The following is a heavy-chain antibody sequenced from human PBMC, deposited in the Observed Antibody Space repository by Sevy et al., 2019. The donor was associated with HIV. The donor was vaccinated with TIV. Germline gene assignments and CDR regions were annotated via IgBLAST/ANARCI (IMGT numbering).Heavy chain of an antibody. CDR2: IGVYNGNA. V-gene: IGHV1-18*04. D-gene: IGHD3-10*01. CDR3: ARVPTYYYGSATYFDY. J-gene: IGHJ4*02. Sequence: ASVKVSCKASGYNFASDGFSWVRQAPGQGLEWMGWIGVYNGNAKYAQVFQNRYTMTTDTSTSTAYMELRSLRSVYTAVYYCARVPTYYYGSATYFDYWGQGTLVTVSS. CDR1: GYNFASDG.